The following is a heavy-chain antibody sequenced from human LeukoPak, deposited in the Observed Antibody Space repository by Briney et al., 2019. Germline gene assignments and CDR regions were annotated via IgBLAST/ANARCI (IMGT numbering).Heavy chain of an antibody. CDR1: GYSISSGYY. Sequence: SETLSLXCAVSGYSISSGYYWGWILQPPGKGLEWIGSIYHSGSTYYNPSLKSRVTISVDTSKNQFSLKLSSVTAADTAVYYCARRGIAVAGDFDYWGQGTLVTVSS. J-gene: IGHJ4*02. D-gene: IGHD6-19*01. V-gene: IGHV4-38-2*01. CDR3: ARRGIAVAGDFDY. CDR2: IYHSGST.